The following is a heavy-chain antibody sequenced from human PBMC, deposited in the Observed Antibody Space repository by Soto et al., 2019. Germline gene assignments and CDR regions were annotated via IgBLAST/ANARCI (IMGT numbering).Heavy chain of an antibody. D-gene: IGHD5-18*01. V-gene: IGHV4-34*01. J-gene: IGHJ4*02. CDR3: ARDNGYSYGYTLDH. CDR1: GGSFSGYY. Sequence: SXTLSLTCAVYGGSFSGYYWSWIRQPPGKGLEWIGEINHSGSTNYNPSLKSRVTISVDTSKNQFSLKLSSVTAADTAVYYCARDNGYSYGYTLDHWGQGTLVTVSS. CDR2: INHSGST.